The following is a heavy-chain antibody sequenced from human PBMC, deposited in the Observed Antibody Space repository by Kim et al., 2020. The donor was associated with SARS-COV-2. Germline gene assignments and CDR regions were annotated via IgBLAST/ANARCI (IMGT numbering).Heavy chain of an antibody. V-gene: IGHV5-51*01. J-gene: IGHJ5*01. CDR3: ARHGDSSGPDWFNS. Sequence: SPSFQGQVTISADKSISTAYLQWSSLKASDTAMYYCARHGDSSGPDWFNSWGQGTLVTVSS. D-gene: IGHD3-22*01.